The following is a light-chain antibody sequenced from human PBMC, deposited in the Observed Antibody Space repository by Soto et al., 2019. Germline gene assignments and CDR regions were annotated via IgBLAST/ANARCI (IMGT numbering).Light chain of an antibody. V-gene: IGKV1-5*01. Sequence: DIQMTQSPSTLSASVGDRVTITCRASQSISSWLAWYQQKPGKAPKLLIYDAFSLESGVPSRFSGSGSGTTFPLPISSLQPDDFATYYCQQYNSYSRTFGQGTKVEIK. J-gene: IGKJ1*01. CDR3: QQYNSYSRT. CDR1: QSISSW. CDR2: DAF.